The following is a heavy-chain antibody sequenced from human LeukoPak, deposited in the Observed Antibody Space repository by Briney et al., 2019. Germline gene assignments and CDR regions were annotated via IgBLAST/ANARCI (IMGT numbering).Heavy chain of an antibody. V-gene: IGHV1-69*05. CDR3: AGDDCSGGSCYFDY. Sequence: ASVKVSCKASGGTFSSYAISWVRQAPGQGLEWMGGIIPIFGTANYAQKFQGRVTITTDESTSTAYMELSSLRSEDTAVYYCAGDDCSGGSCYFDYWGQGTLVTVSS. CDR1: GGTFSSYA. D-gene: IGHD2-15*01. J-gene: IGHJ4*02. CDR2: IIPIFGTA.